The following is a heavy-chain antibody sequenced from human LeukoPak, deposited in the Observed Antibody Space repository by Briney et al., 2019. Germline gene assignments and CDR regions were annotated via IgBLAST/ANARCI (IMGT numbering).Heavy chain of an antibody. J-gene: IGHJ4*02. CDR1: GYTFTSYY. Sequence: ASVKVSCKASGYTFTSYYMHWVRQAPGQGLEWMGIINPSGGSTSYAQKFQGRVTMTRDTSTSTVYMELSSLRSEDTAVYYCARDPPDDRLSGDPLDYWGQGTLVTVSS. V-gene: IGHV1-46*01. D-gene: IGHD3-9*01. CDR2: INPSGGST. CDR3: ARDPPDDRLSGDPLDY.